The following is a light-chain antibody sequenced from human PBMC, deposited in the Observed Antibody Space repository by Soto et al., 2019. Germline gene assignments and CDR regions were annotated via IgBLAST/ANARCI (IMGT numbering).Light chain of an antibody. V-gene: IGLV2-23*01. CDR1: SSDVGSYNL. Sequence: QSVLTQPASVSGSPGQSITISCTGTSSDVGSYNLVSWYQQHPGKAPKLMIYKGSKRPSGVSNRFSGSKSGNTAALTISGFQAEDEADYHCCSYAGSSPVVFDGGTKLTVL. CDR2: KGS. J-gene: IGLJ2*01. CDR3: CSYAGSSPVV.